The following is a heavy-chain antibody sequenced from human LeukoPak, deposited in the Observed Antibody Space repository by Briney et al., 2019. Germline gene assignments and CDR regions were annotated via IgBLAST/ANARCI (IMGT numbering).Heavy chain of an antibody. CDR2: ISSSGSTI. D-gene: IGHD3-10*01. Sequence: GGSLRLSCAASGFTFSSYEMNWVRQAPGKGLEWVSYISSSGSTIYYADSVKGRFTISRDNAKNSLYLQMNSLRAEDTAVYYCARALYYYGSGSGGNSEWGQGTLVTVSS. V-gene: IGHV3-48*03. CDR1: GFTFSSYE. CDR3: ARALYYYGSGSGGNSE. J-gene: IGHJ4*02.